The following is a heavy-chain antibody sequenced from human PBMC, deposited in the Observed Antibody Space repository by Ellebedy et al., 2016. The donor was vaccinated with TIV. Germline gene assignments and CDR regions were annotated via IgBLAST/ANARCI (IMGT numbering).Heavy chain of an antibody. V-gene: IGHV3-23*01. D-gene: IGHD6-19*01. Sequence: PGGSLRLSCAASGFTFSSYAMSWVRQAPGKGLEWVSAITGSGDYTYFADSVKGRFTISRDNSKSTLYLQMNSLRAEDTATYYCARHSFSETEAEDFDNWGQGTLVTVSS. CDR1: GFTFSSYA. CDR3: ARHSFSETEAEDFDN. CDR2: ITGSGDYT. J-gene: IGHJ4*02.